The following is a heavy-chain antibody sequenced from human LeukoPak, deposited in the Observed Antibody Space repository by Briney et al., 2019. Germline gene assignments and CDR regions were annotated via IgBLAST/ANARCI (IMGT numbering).Heavy chain of an antibody. CDR3: ARRIAAAGTSPFDY. CDR1: GFTFSDYY. J-gene: IGHJ4*02. CDR2: ISSSGNSI. Sequence: GGSLRLSCTASGFTFSDYYMSWIRQAPGKGLEWVSYISSSGNSIYYSDSVKGRFTISRDNAKNSLYLQMSSLRDEDTAVCYCARRIAAAGTSPFDYWGQGTLVTVSS. V-gene: IGHV3-11*04. D-gene: IGHD6-13*01.